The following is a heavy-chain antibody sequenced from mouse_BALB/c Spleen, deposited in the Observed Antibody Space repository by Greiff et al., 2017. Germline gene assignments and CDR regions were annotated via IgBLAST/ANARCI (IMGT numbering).Heavy chain of an antibody. D-gene: IGHD1-1*01. V-gene: IGHV2-9*02. CDR2: IWAGGST. CDR1: GFSLTSYG. Sequence: VKLVESGPGLVAPSQSLSITCTVSGFSLTSYGVHWVRQPPGKGLEWLGVIWAGGSTNYNSALMSRLSISKDNSKSQVFLKMNRLQTDDTAMYYCARGTTVVATEAMDYWGQGTSVTVSS. J-gene: IGHJ4*01. CDR3: ARGTTVVATEAMDY.